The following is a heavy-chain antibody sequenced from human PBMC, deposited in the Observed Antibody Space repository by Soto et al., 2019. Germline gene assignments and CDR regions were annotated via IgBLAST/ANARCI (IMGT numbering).Heavy chain of an antibody. CDR1: GFSFSAYS. Sequence: GGSLRLSCAASGFSFSAYSMNWVRQAPGKGLEWLSYIIGSNIWYADSVRGRFSISRDNAKNSLHLQLNSLRPEDTAVYFCTRDHDWAFDNWGQGALVTVSS. CDR2: IIGSNI. D-gene: IGHD3-9*01. V-gene: IGHV3-48*01. CDR3: TRDHDWAFDN. J-gene: IGHJ4*02.